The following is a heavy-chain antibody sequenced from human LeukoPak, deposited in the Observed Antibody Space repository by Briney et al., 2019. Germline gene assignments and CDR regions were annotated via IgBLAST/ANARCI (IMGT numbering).Heavy chain of an antibody. CDR3: ARDEKGYYGSGSYSGAFDI. CDR2: ISAYNGNT. Sequence: GASVKVSCKASGYTFTSYGISWVRQAPGQGLEWMGWISAYNGNTNYAQKLQGRVTMTTDTSTSTAYMELRSLRSDDTAVYYCARDEKGYYGSGSYSGAFDIWGQGTTVTVSS. J-gene: IGHJ3*02. CDR1: GYTFTSYG. D-gene: IGHD3-10*01. V-gene: IGHV1-18*01.